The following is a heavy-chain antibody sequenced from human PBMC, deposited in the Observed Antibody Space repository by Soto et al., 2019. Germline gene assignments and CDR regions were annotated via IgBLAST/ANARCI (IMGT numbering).Heavy chain of an antibody. J-gene: IGHJ5*02. CDR3: ARDSPGGSYPS. V-gene: IGHV3-7*01. D-gene: IGHD1-26*01. Sequence: PGGSLRLSCEASGFKFSDYWMTWVRQAPGKGLEWVAHIKEDGSVKRYVESVRGRFTISRDNTKKSLYLQMNSLRADDTAIYYCARDSPGGSYPSWGQGTLVTVSS. CDR1: GFKFSDYW. CDR2: IKEDGSVK.